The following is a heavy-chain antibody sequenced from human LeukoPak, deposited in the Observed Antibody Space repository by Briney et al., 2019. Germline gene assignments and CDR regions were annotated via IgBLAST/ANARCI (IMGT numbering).Heavy chain of an antibody. CDR1: GGSISSYY. CDR2: IYHSGMT. Sequence: SETLSLTCTVSGGSISSYYWSWIRQPAGKGLEWIGEIYHSGMTDYKTSLKSRVTISVDESKNQFSLKLSSVTAADTAVYYCARDLVENSRGHDFWGQGILVIVSS. V-gene: IGHV4-59*12. CDR3: ARDLVENSRGHDF. D-gene: IGHD2-15*01. J-gene: IGHJ4*02.